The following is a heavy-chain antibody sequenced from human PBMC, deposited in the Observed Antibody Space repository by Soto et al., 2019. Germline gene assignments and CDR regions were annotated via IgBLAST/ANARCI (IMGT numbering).Heavy chain of an antibody. V-gene: IGHV3-21*01. CDR2: ISSSSSYI. CDR3: ARGSGWYDY. D-gene: IGHD6-19*01. CDR1: GFTFSSYS. J-gene: IGHJ4*02. Sequence: EVQLVESGGGLVKPGGSLRLSCAASGFTFSSYSMNWVRQAPGKGLEWVSSISSSSSYIYYADSVKSRFTISRDNAKNSLYLQMNSLRAEETAVYYCARGSGWYDYWGQGTLVTVSS.